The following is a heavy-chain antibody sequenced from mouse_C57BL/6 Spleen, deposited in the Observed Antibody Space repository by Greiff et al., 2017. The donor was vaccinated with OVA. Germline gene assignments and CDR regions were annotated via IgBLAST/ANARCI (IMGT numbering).Heavy chain of an antibody. D-gene: IGHD1-1*01. CDR3: ARGYYGSSYVGYYFDY. CDR1: GYTFTSYW. CDR2: IDPSDSYT. J-gene: IGHJ2*01. Sequence: QVQLQQSGAELVMPGASVKLSCKASGYTFTSYWMHWVKQRPGQGLEWIGEIDPSDSYTNYNQKFKGKSTLTVDKSSSTAYMQLSSLTSEDSAVYYCARGYYGSSYVGYYFDYWGQGTTLTVSS. V-gene: IGHV1-69*01.